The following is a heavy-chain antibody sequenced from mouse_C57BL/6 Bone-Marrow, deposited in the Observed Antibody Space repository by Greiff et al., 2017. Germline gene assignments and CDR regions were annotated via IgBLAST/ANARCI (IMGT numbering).Heavy chain of an antibody. J-gene: IGHJ1*03. CDR2: ISNLAYSI. D-gene: IGHD2-3*01. CDR3: ARRWLLPYWYFDV. CDR1: GFTFSDYG. V-gene: IGHV5-15*01. Sequence: EVKLMESGGGLVQPGGSLKLSCAASGFTFSDYGMAWVRQAPRKGPEWVAFISNLAYSIYYADTVTGRFTISRENAKNTLYLEMSSLRSEDTAMYYCARRWLLPYWYFDVWGTGTTVTVSS.